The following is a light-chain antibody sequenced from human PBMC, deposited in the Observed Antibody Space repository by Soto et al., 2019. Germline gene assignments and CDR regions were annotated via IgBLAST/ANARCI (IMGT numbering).Light chain of an antibody. Sequence: QAVVTQPPSASGTPGQRGPISCSGSSSNIGSNTVNWYQQLPGTAPKLLIYSNNRRPSGVPDRFSGSKSGTSASLAISGLQSEDEADYYCAGWDDSLNGPVFGGGTKLTVL. CDR2: SNN. CDR3: AGWDDSLNGPV. CDR1: SSNIGSNT. V-gene: IGLV1-44*01. J-gene: IGLJ2*01.